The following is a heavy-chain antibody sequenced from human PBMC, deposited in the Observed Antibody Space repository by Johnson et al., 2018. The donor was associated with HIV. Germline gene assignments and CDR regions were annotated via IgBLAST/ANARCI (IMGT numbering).Heavy chain of an antibody. CDR1: GFTFSSYA. CDR2: ISYDGSNK. D-gene: IGHD6-19*01. Sequence: QVQLVESGGGVVQPGRSLSLSCAASGFTFSSYAIHWVRQAPGKGLEWVAVISYDGSNKYYADSVKGRFTISRDNSKNTLYLQMNSLRADDTAVYYCARDLSRYIAVATFDAFDIWDQGTMVTVSS. J-gene: IGHJ3*02. V-gene: IGHV3-30-3*01. CDR3: ARDLSRYIAVATFDAFDI.